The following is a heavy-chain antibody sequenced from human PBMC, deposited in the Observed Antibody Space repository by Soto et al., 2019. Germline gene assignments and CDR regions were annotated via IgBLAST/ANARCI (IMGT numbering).Heavy chain of an antibody. CDR3: ARDVHYDILTGYYVKSWFDP. J-gene: IGHJ5*02. V-gene: IGHV3-21*01. CDR1: GFTFSSYS. Sequence: EVQLVESGGGLVKPGGSLRLSCAASGFTFSSYSMNWVRQAPGKGLEWVSSISSSSSYIYYADSVKGRFTISRDNAENSLYLQMNSLRAEDTAVYYCARDVHYDILTGYYVKSWFDPWGQGTLVTVSS. D-gene: IGHD3-9*01. CDR2: ISSSSSYI.